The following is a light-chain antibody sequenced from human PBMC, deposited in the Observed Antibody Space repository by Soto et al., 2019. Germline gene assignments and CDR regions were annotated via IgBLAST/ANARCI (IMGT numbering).Light chain of an antibody. V-gene: IGKV1-39*01. CDR3: QQSYSTPFT. CDR1: QSIGNY. J-gene: IGKJ3*01. Sequence: DIQMPQSPSSLSASVGDSVTITCRASQSIGNYLNWYQQKPGKAPKLLVYAASSLQSGVPSRFSGSGSGTYFTLTISSLQPEDFATYYGQQSYSTPFTFGPGTKVDIK. CDR2: AAS.